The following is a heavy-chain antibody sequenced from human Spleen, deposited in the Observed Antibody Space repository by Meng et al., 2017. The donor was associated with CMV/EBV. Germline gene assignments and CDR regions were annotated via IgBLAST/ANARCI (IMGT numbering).Heavy chain of an antibody. CDR3: ARDRLAEDFGVSFYYNGMDV. V-gene: IGHV3-48*04. CDR2: ISESSYTI. J-gene: IGHJ6*02. Sequence: GESLKISCAASGFTFSSYSINWVRQAPGKGLEWVAYISESSYTIYYTDSVKGRFTISRDNAKNSLYLQINSLRAEDTAVYYCARDRLAEDFGVSFYYNGMDVWGQGTTVTVSS. CDR1: GFTFSSYS. D-gene: IGHD3-3*01.